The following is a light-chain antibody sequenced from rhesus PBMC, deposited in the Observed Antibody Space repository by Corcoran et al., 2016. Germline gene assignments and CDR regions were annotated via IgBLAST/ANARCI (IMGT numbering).Light chain of an antibody. CDR3: QQSSDFWT. CDR2: GAS. CDR1: PSVDSY. V-gene: IGKV3-24*04. J-gene: IGKJ1*01. Sequence: EIVVTQSPATLSLSPGERATLSCRASPSVDSYLAWYQQKPGQAPRLLIYGASSRDTGIPARFSGSGFGTDFTLTISSLEPEEVGVYYCQQSSDFWTFGQGTKVEIK.